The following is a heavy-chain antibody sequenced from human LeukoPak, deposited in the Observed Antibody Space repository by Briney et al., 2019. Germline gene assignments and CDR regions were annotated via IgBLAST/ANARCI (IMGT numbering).Heavy chain of an antibody. D-gene: IGHD2-2*01. Sequence: PGGSLRLSRAASGFTFSSYSMNWVRQAPGKGLEWVSSISSSSSYIYYADSVKGRFTISRDNAKNSLYLQMNSLRAEDTAVYYCARVGCSSTSCPKYFQHWGQGTLVTVSS. CDR1: GFTFSSYS. V-gene: IGHV3-21*01. CDR2: ISSSSSYI. CDR3: ARVGCSSTSCPKYFQH. J-gene: IGHJ1*01.